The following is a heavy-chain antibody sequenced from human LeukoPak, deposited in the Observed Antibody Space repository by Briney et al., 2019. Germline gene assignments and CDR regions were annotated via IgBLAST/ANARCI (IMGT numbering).Heavy chain of an antibody. Sequence: SETLSLTCAVYGGSFSGYYWSWIRQPPGKGLEWIGEINHSGSTNYNPSLKSRVTISVDTSKNQFSLKLSSVTAADTAVYYCANIAAEPVSFRYYYYMDVWGKGTTVTVSS. CDR3: ANIAAEPVSFRYYYYMDV. J-gene: IGHJ6*03. D-gene: IGHD6-13*01. CDR1: GGSFSGYY. V-gene: IGHV4-34*01. CDR2: INHSGST.